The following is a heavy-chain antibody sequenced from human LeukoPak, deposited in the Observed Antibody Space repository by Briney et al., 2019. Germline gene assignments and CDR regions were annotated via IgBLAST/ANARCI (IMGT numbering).Heavy chain of an antibody. CDR2: ISGSGGST. V-gene: IGHV3-23*01. Sequence: GGSLRLSCAASGLTFSSYAMSWVRQAPGKGLEWVSGISGSGGSTYYEESVKGRFTISRDNSKNTLHLQMNSLRAEDTAVYYCAKFVWDASYWGQGTLVIVSS. J-gene: IGHJ4*02. CDR3: AKFVWDASY. CDR1: GLTFSSYA. D-gene: IGHD3-16*01.